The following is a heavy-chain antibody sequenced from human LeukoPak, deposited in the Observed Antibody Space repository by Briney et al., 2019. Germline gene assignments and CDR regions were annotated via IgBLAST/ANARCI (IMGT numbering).Heavy chain of an antibody. Sequence: GGSLRLSCAASGFTFSNYWMHWVRQAPGKGLVRVSRINTDGSSTNYADSVKGRFTISRDNAKNTLYVQMNSLRVEDTAVYYCARVESGSCSTTRCRNIDYWGQGTLLTVSS. CDR2: INTDGSST. D-gene: IGHD2-2*01. CDR1: GFTFSNYW. V-gene: IGHV3-74*01. J-gene: IGHJ4*02. CDR3: ARVESGSCSTTRCRNIDY.